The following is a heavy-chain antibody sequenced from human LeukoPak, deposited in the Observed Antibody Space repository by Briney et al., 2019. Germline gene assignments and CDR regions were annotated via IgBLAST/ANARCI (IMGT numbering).Heavy chain of an antibody. V-gene: IGHV4-34*01. Sequence: PSETLSLTCAVYGGSFSGYYWSWIRQPPGKGLEWIGEINHSGSTNYNPSLKSRVTISVDTSKNQFSLKLSSVTAADTAVYYCARPLITMVRGGFDYWGQGTLVTVSS. CDR2: INHSGST. J-gene: IGHJ4*02. CDR3: ARPLITMVRGGFDY. D-gene: IGHD3-10*01. CDR1: GGSFSGYY.